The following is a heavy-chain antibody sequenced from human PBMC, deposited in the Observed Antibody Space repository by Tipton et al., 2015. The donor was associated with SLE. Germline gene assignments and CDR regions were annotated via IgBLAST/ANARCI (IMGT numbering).Heavy chain of an antibody. V-gene: IGHV3-20*04. Sequence: GSLRLSCVASGFIFEDYGMSWVRQAPGKGLEWVSGINWNGYSTGYADSVKGRFTISRDNSKNTLYLQMNSLRAEDTAVYYCARDRTGFGHWGQGTLVTVSS. J-gene: IGHJ4*02. D-gene: IGHD7-27*01. CDR1: GFIFEDYG. CDR2: INWNGYST. CDR3: ARDRTGFGH.